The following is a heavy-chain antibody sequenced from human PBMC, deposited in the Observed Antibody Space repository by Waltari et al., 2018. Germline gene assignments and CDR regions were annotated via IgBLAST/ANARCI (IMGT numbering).Heavy chain of an antibody. V-gene: IGHV3-53*01. CDR2: IYSGGST. D-gene: IGHD3-3*01. Sequence: EVQLVESGGGLIQPGGYLRLSCAASGFTVSSNYMSWVRQAPGKGLEWVSVIYSGGSTYYADSVKGRFTISRDNSKNTLYLQMNSLRAEDTAVYYCARGGDFWSGTNWFDPWGQGTLVTVSS. J-gene: IGHJ5*02. CDR3: ARGGDFWSGTNWFDP. CDR1: GFTVSSNY.